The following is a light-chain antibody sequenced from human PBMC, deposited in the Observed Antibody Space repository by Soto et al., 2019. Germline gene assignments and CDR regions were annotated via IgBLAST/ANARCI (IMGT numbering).Light chain of an antibody. Sequence: QSVLTQPTSVSGSPGQSITISCTGNRNDIGTYDYVSWYQQHPGRAPRLLIYGVTTRPSGISDRFSASKSGLTASLTISGLQPEDEADYYCSSFTSDRIYVFGPGTKVTVL. V-gene: IGLV2-14*03. CDR3: SSFTSDRIYV. CDR1: RNDIGTYDY. J-gene: IGLJ1*01. CDR2: GVT.